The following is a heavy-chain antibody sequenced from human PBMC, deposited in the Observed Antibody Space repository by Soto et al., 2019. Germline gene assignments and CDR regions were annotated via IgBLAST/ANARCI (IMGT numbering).Heavy chain of an antibody. V-gene: IGHV3-23*01. J-gene: IGHJ4*02. CDR2: ISGSGGST. D-gene: IGHD6-6*01. Sequence: VQLLESGGGLVQPGGSLRPSWAASGFTFSSYAMSWVRQAPGKGLEWVSAISGSGGSTYYADSVKGRFTISRDNSKNTLYLQMNSLRAEDTAVYYCAKRPTELVPFDYWGQGTLVTVSS. CDR3: AKRPTELVPFDY. CDR1: GFTFSSYA.